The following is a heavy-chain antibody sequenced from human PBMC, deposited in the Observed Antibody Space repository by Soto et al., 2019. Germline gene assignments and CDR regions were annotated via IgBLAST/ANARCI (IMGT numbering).Heavy chain of an antibody. D-gene: IGHD3-22*01. J-gene: IGHJ5*02. V-gene: IGHV1-8*01. CDR3: ARGVVISRNRNWFDP. CDR1: GYTFTSYD. CDR2: MNPNSGNT. Sequence: ASVKVSCKASGYTFTSYDINWVQQATGQGLEWMGWMNPNSGNTGYAQKFQGRVTMTRNTSISTAYMELSSLRSEDTAVYYCARGVVISRNRNWFDPWGQGTLVTVSS.